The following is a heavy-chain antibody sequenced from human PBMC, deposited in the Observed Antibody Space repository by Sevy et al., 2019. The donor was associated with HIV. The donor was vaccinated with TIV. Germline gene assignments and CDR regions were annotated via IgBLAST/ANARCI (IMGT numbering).Heavy chain of an antibody. J-gene: IGHJ4*02. CDR2: IRSKGNNYAT. CDR3: TRRGAFVTGGTWFEFDY. V-gene: IGHV3-73*01. CDR1: GFIFSGSA. Sequence: GGSLRLSCAASGFIFSGSAMHWVRQASGKGLEWVGRIRSKGNNYATTYAASVKGRFTIYRDGSKNTAYLEINSLKTEDTAVYYCTRRGAFVTGGTWFEFDYWGQGTLVTVSS. D-gene: IGHD6-13*01.